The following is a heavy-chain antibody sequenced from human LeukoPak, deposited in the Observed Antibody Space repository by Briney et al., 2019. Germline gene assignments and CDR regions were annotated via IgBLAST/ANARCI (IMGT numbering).Heavy chain of an antibody. CDR2: IYHSGST. Sequence: SQTLSLTCTVSGGSISSGGYYWSWIRQPPGKGLEWIGYIYHSGSTYYNPSLKSRVTISVDRSKNQFSLKLSSVTAADTAVYYCARAYYDILTGYPQLDYWGQGTLVTVSS. CDR3: ARAYYDILTGYPQLDY. J-gene: IGHJ4*02. CDR1: GGSISSGGYY. D-gene: IGHD3-9*01. V-gene: IGHV4-30-2*01.